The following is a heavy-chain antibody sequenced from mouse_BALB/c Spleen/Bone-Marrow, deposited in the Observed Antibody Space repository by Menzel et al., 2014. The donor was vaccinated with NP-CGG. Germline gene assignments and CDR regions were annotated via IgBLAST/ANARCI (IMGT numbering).Heavy chain of an antibody. CDR1: GYSFTSYW. CDR2: IYPGNSGT. Sequence: VHLQQSGTVSARPGASVKMSCKASGYSFTSYWMYWIKQRPGQGLEWIGAIYPGNSGTSYNQNFKGKAKLTAVTSASTAYMELSSLTNEDSAVYYCTRSITTAVEFDYWGQGTSLTVSS. D-gene: IGHD1-1*01. V-gene: IGHV1-5*01. J-gene: IGHJ2*03. CDR3: TRSITTAVEFDY.